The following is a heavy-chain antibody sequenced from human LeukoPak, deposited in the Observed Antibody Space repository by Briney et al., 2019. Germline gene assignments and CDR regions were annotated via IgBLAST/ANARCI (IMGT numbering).Heavy chain of an antibody. CDR1: EFTFSSYS. D-gene: IGHD5-12*01. V-gene: IGHV3-48*01. J-gene: IGHJ4*02. CDR3: ATWGSSGY. CDR2: ISSGSSTV. Sequence: TGGSLRLSCAASEFTFSSYSMNWVRQAPGKGLEWVSYISSGSSTVYYADSVKGRFTISRDNAKISLFLQMNSLRAEDTAVYYCATWGSSGYWGQGTLVTVSS.